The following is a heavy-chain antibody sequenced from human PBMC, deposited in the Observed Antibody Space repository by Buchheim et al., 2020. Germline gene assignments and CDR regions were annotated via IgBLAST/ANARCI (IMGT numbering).Heavy chain of an antibody. CDR2: ISYDGSNK. Sequence: QVQLVESGGGVVQPGRSLRLSCAASGFTFSSYGMHWVRQAPGKGLEWVAVISYDGSNKYYADSVKGRFTISRDNSKNTLYLQMNSLRAEDTAGYYCAKEPPLYSRTRKRRIVVVPAAIYSYYYYGMDVWGQGTT. J-gene: IGHJ6*02. CDR1: GFTFSSYG. D-gene: IGHD2-2*02. V-gene: IGHV3-30*18. CDR3: AKEPPLYSRTRKRRIVVVPAAIYSYYYYGMDV.